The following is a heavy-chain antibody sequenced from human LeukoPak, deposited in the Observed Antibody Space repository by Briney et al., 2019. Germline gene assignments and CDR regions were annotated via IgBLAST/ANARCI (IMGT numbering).Heavy chain of an antibody. CDR1: GFTFDDYA. V-gene: IGHV3-9*01. J-gene: IGHJ4*02. D-gene: IGHD3-9*01. CDR3: AKSHLYYDILTGLSVDY. CDR2: ISWNSGSI. Sequence: GRSLRLSCAASGFTFDDYAMHWVRQAPGKGLEWVSGISWNSGSIGYADSVKGRFTISRDNAKNSLYLQMNSLRAEDTALYYCAKSHLYYDILTGLSVDYWGQGTLVTVSS.